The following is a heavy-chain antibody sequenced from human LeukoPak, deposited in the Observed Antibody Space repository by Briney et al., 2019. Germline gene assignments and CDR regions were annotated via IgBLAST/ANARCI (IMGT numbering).Heavy chain of an antibody. Sequence: SETLSLTCTVSGGSISSGGYYWSWIRQHPGKGLEWIGYIYYSGSTYYNPSLKSRVTISVDTSKNQFSLKLSPVTAADTAVYYCARGPSPAINYYYYMDVWGKGTTVTVSS. CDR1: GGSISSGGYY. J-gene: IGHJ6*03. CDR3: ARGPSPAINYYYYMDV. V-gene: IGHV4-31*03. CDR2: IYYSGST. D-gene: IGHD5-12*01.